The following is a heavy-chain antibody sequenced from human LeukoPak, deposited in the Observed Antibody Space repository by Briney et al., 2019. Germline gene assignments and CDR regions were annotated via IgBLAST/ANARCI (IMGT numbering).Heavy chain of an antibody. CDR1: GYTFTGYY. D-gene: IGHD2-15*01. CDR3: ARCGGSCYLGYYYYMDV. CDR2: INPNSGGT. V-gene: IGHV1-2*02. J-gene: IGHJ6*03. Sequence: GASVKVSCKASGYTFTGYYMHWVRQAPGQGLEWMGWINPNSGGTNYAQKFQGRVTMTRDTSISTAYMELSRLRSDDTAVYYCARCGGSCYLGYYYYMDVWGKGTTVTVSS.